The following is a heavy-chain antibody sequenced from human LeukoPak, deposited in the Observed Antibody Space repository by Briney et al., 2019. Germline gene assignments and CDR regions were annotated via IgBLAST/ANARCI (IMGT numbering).Heavy chain of an antibody. CDR3: ARGLPYYDILTGYSPYGMDV. CDR2: INHSGST. D-gene: IGHD3-9*01. CDR1: GGSFSGYY. V-gene: IGHV4-34*01. Sequence: SETLSLTCAVYGGSFSGYYWSWIRQPPGKGLEWIGEINHSGSTNYNPSLKSRVTISVDTSKNQFSLKLSSVTAADTAVYYCARGLPYYDILTGYSPYGMDVWGQGTTVTVSS. J-gene: IGHJ6*02.